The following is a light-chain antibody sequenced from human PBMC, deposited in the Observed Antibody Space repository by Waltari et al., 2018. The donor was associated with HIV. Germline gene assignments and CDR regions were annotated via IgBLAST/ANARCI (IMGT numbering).Light chain of an antibody. J-gene: IGLJ3*02. V-gene: IGLV3-25*03. Sequence: SYELTQPPSVSASPGQTARITCSGDALPNQSVYWYQQRPGQAPVLVIYKDNERPSGIPERFSGSSSGTTVTLTISGVQAEDEADYYCQSVESSGSRVFGGGTKLTVL. CDR2: KDN. CDR3: QSVESSGSRV. CDR1: ALPNQS.